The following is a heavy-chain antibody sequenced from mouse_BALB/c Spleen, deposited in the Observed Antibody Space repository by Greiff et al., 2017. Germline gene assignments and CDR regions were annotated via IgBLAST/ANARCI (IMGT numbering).Heavy chain of an antibody. J-gene: IGHJ4*01. Sequence: EVNLVESGGDLVKPGGSLKLSCAASGFTFSSYGMSWVRQTPDKRLEWVATISSGGSYTYYPDSVKGRFTISRDNAKNTLYLQMSSLKSEDTAMYYCARQDGYPYAMDYWGQGTSVTVSS. CDR1: GFTFSSYG. CDR2: ISSGGSYT. V-gene: IGHV5-6*01. D-gene: IGHD2-3*01. CDR3: ARQDGYPYAMDY.